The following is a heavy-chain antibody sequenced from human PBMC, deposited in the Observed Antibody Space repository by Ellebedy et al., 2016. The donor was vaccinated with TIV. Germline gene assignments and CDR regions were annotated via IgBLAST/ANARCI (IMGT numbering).Heavy chain of an antibody. CDR1: GYTFTAYR. J-gene: IGHJ4*02. CDR3: AAFPYISTSSAY. V-gene: IGHV1-2*02. D-gene: IGHD3-3*02. CDR2: IYPYSGGT. Sequence: ASVKVSCKASGYTFTAYRIHWVRQAPGQGLEWMGWIYPYSGGTNYAPKFQGRVTMTRDMSISTAYMELSGLKSDDTAFYYCAAFPYISTSSAYWGQGTLVTVSS.